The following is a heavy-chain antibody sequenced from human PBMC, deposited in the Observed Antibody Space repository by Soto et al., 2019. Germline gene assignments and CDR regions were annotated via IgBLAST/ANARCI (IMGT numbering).Heavy chain of an antibody. V-gene: IGHV1-18*01. D-gene: IGHD3-22*01. CDR3: ATGKYYYDSSGFHPIDY. Sequence: ASVKVSCKASGYTFTSYGISWVRQAPGQGLEWMGWISAYNGNTNYAQKLQGRVTMTKDTSTSTAYMELRSLRSEDTAVYYCATGKYYYDSSGFHPIDYWGQGTLVTVSS. J-gene: IGHJ4*02. CDR2: ISAYNGNT. CDR1: GYTFTSYG.